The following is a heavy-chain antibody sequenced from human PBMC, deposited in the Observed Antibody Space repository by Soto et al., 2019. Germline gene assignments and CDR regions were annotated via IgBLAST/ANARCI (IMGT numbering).Heavy chain of an antibody. CDR2: IYYSGST. CDR3: ARGHYYDSSGYN. Sequence: SETLSLTCTVSGGSISSYYWSWIRQPPGKGLEWIGYIYYSGSTNYNPSLKSRVTISVDTSKNQFSLKLSSVTAADTAVYYCARGHYYDSSGYNWGQGTLVTVSS. D-gene: IGHD3-22*01. CDR1: GGSISSYY. J-gene: IGHJ4*02. V-gene: IGHV4-59*01.